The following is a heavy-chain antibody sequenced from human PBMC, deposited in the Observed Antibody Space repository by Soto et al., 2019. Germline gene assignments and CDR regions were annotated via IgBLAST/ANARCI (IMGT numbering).Heavy chain of an antibody. CDR2: INPSGGGT. J-gene: IGHJ4*02. CDR1: GYIFTSFH. CDR3: VRGGDNNSGCGH. V-gene: IGHV1-46*01. D-gene: IGHD6-19*01. Sequence: QVQLVQSGAEVKKPGASVKVSCKASGYIFTSFHMDWVRQAPGQGLEWMGAINPSGGGTTYAQKFQGRVTSTRDTATTTVYMGPSTRRSEALAVYYFVRGGDNNSGCGHWGQGTLVTVSS.